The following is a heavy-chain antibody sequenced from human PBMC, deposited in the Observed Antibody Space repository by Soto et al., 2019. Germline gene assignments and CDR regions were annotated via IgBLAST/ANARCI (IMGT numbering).Heavy chain of an antibody. D-gene: IGHD3-9*01. CDR2: IVVGSGNT. CDR3: AAGDLRYFDWPPLDE. Sequence: SVKVSCKASGFTFTSSAVQWVRQARGQRLEWIGWIVVGSGNTNYAQKLQERVTITRDMSTSTAYMELSSLRSEDTAVYYCAAGDLRYFDWPPLDEWGQGTLVTVSS. CDR1: GFTFTSSA. V-gene: IGHV1-58*01. J-gene: IGHJ4*02.